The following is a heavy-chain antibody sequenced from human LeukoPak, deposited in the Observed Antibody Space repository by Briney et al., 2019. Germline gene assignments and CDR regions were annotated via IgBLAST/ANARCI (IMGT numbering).Heavy chain of an antibody. CDR3: AKLTAAAGSDY. V-gene: IGHV3-9*01. J-gene: IGHJ4*02. D-gene: IGHD6-13*01. Sequence: PGRSLRLSCAASGFTFDDYAMPWVRQAPGKGLEWVSGISWNSGSIGYADSVKGRFTISRDNAKNSLYLQMNSLRAEDTALYYCAKLTAAAGSDYWGQGTLVTVSS. CDR1: GFTFDDYA. CDR2: ISWNSGSI.